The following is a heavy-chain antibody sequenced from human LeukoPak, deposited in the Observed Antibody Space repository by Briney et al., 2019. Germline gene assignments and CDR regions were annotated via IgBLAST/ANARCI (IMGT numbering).Heavy chain of an antibody. J-gene: IGHJ1*01. CDR2: IYTSGST. V-gene: IGHV4-61*02. CDR3: ASQGYCSSTSCYAGPLLH. Sequence: SETLSLTCTVSGGSISSGSYYWSWIRQPAGKGLEWIGRIYTSGSTYYNPSLKSRVTISVDTSKNQFSLKLSSVTAADTAVYYCASQGYCSSTSCYAGPLLHWGQGTLVTVSS. D-gene: IGHD2-2*01. CDR1: GGSISSGSYY.